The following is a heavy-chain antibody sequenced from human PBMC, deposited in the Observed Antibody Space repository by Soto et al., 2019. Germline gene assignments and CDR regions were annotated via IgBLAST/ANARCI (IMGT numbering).Heavy chain of an antibody. CDR2: ISAYNGNT. CDR1: GYTFTSYG. CDR3: ARAGKYSGYDDYFDY. V-gene: IGHV1-18*01. Sequence: GASVKVSCKASGYTFTSYGISWVRQAPGQGLEWMGWISAYNGNTNYAQKLQGRVTMTTDTSTSTAYVELRSLRSDDTAVYYCARAGKYSGYDDYFDYWGQGTLVTVSS. D-gene: IGHD5-12*01. J-gene: IGHJ4*02.